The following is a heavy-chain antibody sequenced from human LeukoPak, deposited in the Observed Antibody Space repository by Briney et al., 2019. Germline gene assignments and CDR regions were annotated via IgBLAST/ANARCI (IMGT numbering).Heavy chain of an antibody. Sequence: GGSLRLSCAASGFTFSTSGMHWVRQAPGKGLEWVAVIWYDGSNKHYAESVKGRFSISRDNSKSTLYLQMNSLRAEDTAVYYCARARGVSTGYRPIDYWGQGTLVTVSS. J-gene: IGHJ4*02. CDR3: ARARGVSTGYRPIDY. CDR2: IWYDGSNK. V-gene: IGHV3-33*01. CDR1: GFTFSTSG. D-gene: IGHD3-22*01.